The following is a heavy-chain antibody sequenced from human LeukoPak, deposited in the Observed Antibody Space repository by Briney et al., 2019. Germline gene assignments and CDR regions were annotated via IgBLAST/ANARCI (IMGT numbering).Heavy chain of an antibody. CDR3: ARVESWERSGSSQDVLDI. CDR1: GYTFTSYY. J-gene: IGHJ3*02. Sequence: GASVKVSCKASGYTFTSYYMHWVRQAPGQGLEWMGIINPNGGSTTYAQKFQGRVTMTRDMSTTTVYMELSSLRSEDTAVYYCARVESWERSGSSQDVLDIWGQGTMVTVSS. CDR2: INPNGGST. V-gene: IGHV1-46*01. D-gene: IGHD1-26*01.